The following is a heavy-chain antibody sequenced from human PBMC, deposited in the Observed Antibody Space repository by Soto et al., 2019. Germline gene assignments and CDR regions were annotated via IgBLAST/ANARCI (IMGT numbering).Heavy chain of an antibody. J-gene: IGHJ6*02. CDR1: GFTFSSYW. D-gene: IGHD1-26*01. V-gene: IGHV3-7*03. CDR2: IKQDGSEK. CDR3: ARGGNFVGATMSMWQTRYYYYGMDV. Sequence: PGGSLRLSCAASGFTFSSYWMSWVRQAPGKGLEWVANIKQDGSEKYYVGSVKGRFTISRDNAKNSLYLQMNSLRAEDTAVYYCARGGNFVGATMSMWQTRYYYYGMDVWGQGTTVTVSS.